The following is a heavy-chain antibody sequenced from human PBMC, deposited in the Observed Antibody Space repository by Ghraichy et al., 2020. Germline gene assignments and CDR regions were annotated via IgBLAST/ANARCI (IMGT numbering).Heavy chain of an antibody. CDR2: ISYSGST. J-gene: IGHJ4*02. Sequence: SETLSLTCTVSGGSISSSDYYWGWIRQPPGKGLEWIGFISYSGSTYYNPSLKSRVAISLDTSKNQFSLNLSSVTAADTAVYYCASDRTRMATITLRDHYFDYWGQGTLVTVSS. CDR1: GGSISSSDYY. D-gene: IGHD5-24*01. CDR3: ASDRTRMATITLRDHYFDY. V-gene: IGHV4-30-4*01.